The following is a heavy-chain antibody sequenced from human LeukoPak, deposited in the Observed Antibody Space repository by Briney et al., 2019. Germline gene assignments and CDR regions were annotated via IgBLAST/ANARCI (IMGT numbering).Heavy chain of an antibody. CDR2: TSYSGNT. CDR1: GGSIGNYY. V-gene: IGHV4-59*01. CDR3: ARDHGYFGMDV. J-gene: IGHJ6*02. Sequence: SETLSLTCIVSGGSIGNYYWNWIRQPPGKGLEWIGYTSYSGNTIYNPSLKSRVTISIDPLKNQLSLKVTSVTAADTAVYYCARDHGYFGMDVWGQGTTVTISS.